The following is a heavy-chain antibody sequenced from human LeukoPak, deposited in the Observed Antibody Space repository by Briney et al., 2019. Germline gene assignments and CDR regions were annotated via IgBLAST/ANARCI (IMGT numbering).Heavy chain of an antibody. CDR3: VRHDGRGGATMGAFDS. J-gene: IGHJ5*01. V-gene: IGHV4-39*01. D-gene: IGHD5-12*01. CDR2: VYYGRTT. Sequence: PSETLSLTCSVSAGTFISSSHHWGWIRQSPGKGLEWIGTVYYGRTTYYNPSLDGRVTISLDTSANHFSLQLNSVTAADTAVYYCVRHDGRGGATMGAFDSWGQGSLVTVSS. CDR1: AGTFISSSHH.